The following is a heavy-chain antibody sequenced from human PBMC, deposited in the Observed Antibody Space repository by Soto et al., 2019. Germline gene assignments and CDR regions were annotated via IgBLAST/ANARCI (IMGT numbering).Heavy chain of an antibody. Sequence: QVQLQQWGAGLLKPSETLSLTCAVYGGSFNSYFWNWVRQPPGKGLEWIGEVTPGGRSNYNPSLKSRVTISKDPSKNQFSLEVNCVTAADSAVYYCTTSGRSWPDSFDIWGQGAMVTVSS. V-gene: IGHV4-34*01. D-gene: IGHD6-13*01. CDR1: GGSFNSYF. J-gene: IGHJ3*02. CDR3: TTSGRSWPDSFDI. CDR2: VTPGGRS.